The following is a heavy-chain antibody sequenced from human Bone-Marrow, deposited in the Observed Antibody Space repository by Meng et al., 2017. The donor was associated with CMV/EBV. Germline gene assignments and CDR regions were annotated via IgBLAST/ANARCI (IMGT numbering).Heavy chain of an antibody. J-gene: IGHJ6*02. Sequence: GGSLRLSCAAPGFTFSSYAMSWVRQAPGKGLEWVSAISGSGGSTYYVDSVKGRFTISRDNSKNTLYLQMNSLRAEDTAVYYCAKETAVAGITLYYYYGMDVWGQGTTVTVSS. CDR2: ISGSGGST. CDR1: GFTFSSYA. V-gene: IGHV3-23*01. D-gene: IGHD6-19*01. CDR3: AKETAVAGITLYYYYGMDV.